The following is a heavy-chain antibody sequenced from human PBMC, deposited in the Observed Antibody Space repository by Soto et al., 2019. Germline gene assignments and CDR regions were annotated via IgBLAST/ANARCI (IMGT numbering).Heavy chain of an antibody. J-gene: IGHJ4*02. V-gene: IGHV3-7*01. D-gene: IGHD3-9*01. Sequence: GGSLRLSCAGSGFTFSSYWMSWVRQAPGKGLEWVANIKQDGSEKYYVDSVKGRFTISRDDAKNSLCLQMNSLRAEDTAVYYCARTGYLDYWGQGTLVTVSS. CDR1: GFTFSSYW. CDR3: ARTGYLDY. CDR2: IKQDGSEK.